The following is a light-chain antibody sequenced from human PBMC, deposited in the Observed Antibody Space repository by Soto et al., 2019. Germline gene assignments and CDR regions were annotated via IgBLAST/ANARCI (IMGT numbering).Light chain of an antibody. CDR2: AAS. V-gene: IGKV1-39*01. CDR1: QSISKH. CDR3: QQSYSSPPT. Sequence: DIQMTQSPSSLSASVEDRFIITCRASQSISKHLNWFQPKPGKGPKVLIFAASSLQSGVPSRFSGSRSGPDFTLTISSLQPEDFATYYCQQSYSSPPTFGQGTKVDIK. J-gene: IGKJ1*01.